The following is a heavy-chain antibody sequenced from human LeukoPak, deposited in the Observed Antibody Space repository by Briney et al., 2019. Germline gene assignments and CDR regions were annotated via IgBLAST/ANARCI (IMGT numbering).Heavy chain of an antibody. CDR3: ARRDCDGGGCFEFLSLAFDS. J-gene: IGHJ4*02. CDR2: MNPNSGNT. V-gene: IGHV1-8*01. CDR1: GYTFTHYD. D-gene: IGHD2-15*01. Sequence: ASVKVSCKTSGYTFTHYDINWVRQTAGQGLEWMGWMNPNSGNTGYDQKLQGRVTMTRNTSIMTAYMELTSLTFEDTAVYYCARRDCDGGGCFEFLSLAFDSWGQGSLVTVSS.